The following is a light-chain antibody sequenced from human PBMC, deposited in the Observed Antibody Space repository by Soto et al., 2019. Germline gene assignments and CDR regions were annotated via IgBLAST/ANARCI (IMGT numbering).Light chain of an antibody. CDR2: AVD. J-gene: IGLJ2*01. V-gene: IGLV2-8*01. Sequence: QSALTQPPSASGSPGQAVTISCTGTSSDVGRYNSVSWYQQHPGKAPKLIFYAVDKRPSGVPDRLSGSKSGNTASLTVSGLQAEDEADYYCSSFAGSNNWIFGGGTKLTVL. CDR3: SSFAGSNNWI. CDR1: SSDVGRYNS.